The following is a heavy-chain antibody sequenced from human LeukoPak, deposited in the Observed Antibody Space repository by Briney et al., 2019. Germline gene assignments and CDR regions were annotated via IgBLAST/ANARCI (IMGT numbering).Heavy chain of an antibody. Sequence: GESLRLSCEASGCTFNTYSMNWARQAQGKGLEWVSSIDSSGGYMLYADSVKGRFIISRDNAKDSLYLQMNSLRVEDTAAYYCLRGDRRDYWGQGTLVTVSS. CDR2: IDSSGGYM. CDR1: GCTFNTYS. V-gene: IGHV3-21*06. J-gene: IGHJ4*02. CDR3: LRGDRRDY.